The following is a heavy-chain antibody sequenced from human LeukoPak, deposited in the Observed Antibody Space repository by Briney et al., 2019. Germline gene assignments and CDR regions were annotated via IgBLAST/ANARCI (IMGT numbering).Heavy chain of an antibody. V-gene: IGHV4-59*01. J-gene: IGHJ4*02. CDR3: ARDRTSSSSGGGFDY. D-gene: IGHD6-6*01. CDR2: IYYSGST. CDR1: GGSISSYY. Sequence: SETLSLTCTVSGGSISSYYWSWIRQPPGKGLEWIGYIYYSGSTNYNPSLKSRVTISVDTSKNQFSLQLSSVTAADTAVYYCARDRTSSSSGGGFDYWGQGTLVTVSS.